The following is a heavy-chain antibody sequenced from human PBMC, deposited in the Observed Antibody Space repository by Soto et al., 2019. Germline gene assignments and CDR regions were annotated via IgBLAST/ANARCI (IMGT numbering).Heavy chain of an antibody. J-gene: IGHJ4*02. V-gene: IGHV5-10-1*01. D-gene: IGHD3-22*01. CDR2: IDTSDSQN. CDR1: GYIFGYYL. CDR3: ARQIYDSDSGPNFQYYFDS. Sequence: GESLVICCKCSGYIFGYYLITWVRELPGKGVEWVGRIDTSDSQNYYRQSFRGHATISAAKSITAVFLPWSSLRASDTAMYYCARQIYDSDSGPNFQYYFDSWGQGTLVTVSS.